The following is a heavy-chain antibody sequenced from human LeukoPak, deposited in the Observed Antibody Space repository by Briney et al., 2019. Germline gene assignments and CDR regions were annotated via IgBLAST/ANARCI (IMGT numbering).Heavy chain of an antibody. Sequence: GGSLRLSCAASGFTFSAYSMNWVRQAPGKGLEWVSSITGSTTYIYYGDSGKGRFTISRDNAKNSLYLQMNSLRAEDTAVYYCARGYGDYGKYYFDSWGQGTLVTVSS. CDR1: GFTFSAYS. CDR3: ARGYGDYGKYYFDS. J-gene: IGHJ4*02. V-gene: IGHV3-21*01. CDR2: ITGSTTYI. D-gene: IGHD4-17*01.